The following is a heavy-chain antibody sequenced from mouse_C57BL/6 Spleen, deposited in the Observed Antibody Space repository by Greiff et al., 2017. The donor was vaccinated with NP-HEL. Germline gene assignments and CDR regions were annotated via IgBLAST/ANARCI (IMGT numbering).Heavy chain of an antibody. V-gene: IGHV1-19*01. CDR1: GYTFTDYY. CDR2: INPYNGGT. Sequence: EVQLQQSGPVLVKPGASVKMSCKASGYTFTDYYMNWVKQSPGKSLEWIGVINPYNGGTSYNQKFKGKATLTVDKSSSTAYMELNSLTSEDSAVYYCARRDYDEGEVYFDYWGQGTTLTVSS. CDR3: ARRDYDEGEVYFDY. D-gene: IGHD1-1*01. J-gene: IGHJ2*01.